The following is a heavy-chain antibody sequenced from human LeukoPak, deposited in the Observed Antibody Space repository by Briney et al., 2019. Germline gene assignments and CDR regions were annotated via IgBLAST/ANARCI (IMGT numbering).Heavy chain of an antibody. CDR1: GYTFTSYG. Sequence: ASVQVTCTGSGYTFTSYGTSWVRQAPAQGLEWMGWISAYNGNTNYAQKIQGTVTMTTDTSTSTAYTQLRSLRSGDSAWECWARDIAERLFPYYYHGIDVWGQGTTVTVSS. CDR3: ARDIAERLFPYYYHGIDV. V-gene: IGHV1-18*01. D-gene: IGHD6-25*01. J-gene: IGHJ6*02. CDR2: ISAYNGNT.